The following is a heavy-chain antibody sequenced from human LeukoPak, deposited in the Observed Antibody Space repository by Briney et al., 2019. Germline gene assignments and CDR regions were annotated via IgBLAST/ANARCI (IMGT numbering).Heavy chain of an antibody. Sequence: ASVKVSCKASGYTFTGYFMHWVRQAPGQGLEWMGWINANSGGTSYAQKFQGRVTMTRDTSMSTAYLELSGLRSDDTAVYYCARGGVFQDLYSYYYGMDVWGQGTTVTISS. J-gene: IGHJ6*02. CDR2: INANSGGT. V-gene: IGHV1-2*02. CDR3: ARGGVFQDLYSYYYGMDV. D-gene: IGHD3-16*01. CDR1: GYTFTGYF.